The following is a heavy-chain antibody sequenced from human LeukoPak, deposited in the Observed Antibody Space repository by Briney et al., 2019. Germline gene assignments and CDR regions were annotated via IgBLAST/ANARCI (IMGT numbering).Heavy chain of an antibody. D-gene: IGHD3-3*01. CDR2: ISSSGSTI. CDR3: AKDKGDFWSGHHY. CDR1: GFSFSSYE. Sequence: PGGSLRLSCVASGFSFSSYEMNWVRQAPGKGLEWVSYISSSGSTIYYADSVKGRFTISRDNAKNTLYLQMSSLRAEDTAVYYCAKDKGDFWSGHHYWGQGTLVTVSS. J-gene: IGHJ4*02. V-gene: IGHV3-48*03.